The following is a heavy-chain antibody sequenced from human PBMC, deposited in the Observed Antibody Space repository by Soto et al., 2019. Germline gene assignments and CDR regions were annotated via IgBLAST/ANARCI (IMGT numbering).Heavy chain of an antibody. J-gene: IGHJ4*02. V-gene: IGHV4-59*01. Sequence: SETLSLTCTVSGGSISSYYWIWIRQPPGKGLEWIGYIYYSGSTNYNPSLKSRVTISVDTSKNQFSLKLSSVTAADTAVYYCARVTYGGYVYFDYWGQGTLVTVSS. CDR1: GGSISSYY. D-gene: IGHD5-12*01. CDR3: ARVTYGGYVYFDY. CDR2: IYYSGST.